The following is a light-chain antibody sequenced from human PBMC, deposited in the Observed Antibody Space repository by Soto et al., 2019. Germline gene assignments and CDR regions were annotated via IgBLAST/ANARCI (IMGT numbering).Light chain of an antibody. CDR1: QSVSSY. V-gene: IGKV3-11*01. J-gene: IGKJ5*01. CDR3: QQRSNRPLT. CDR2: DTA. Sequence: EIVLTQKKATRSLSPGERAPLAWRASQSVSSYLAWYQQTPGQAPRLRIYDTAIRASGIPARFSGSGSGTDFTLTISSLDPEDFAVYCCQQRSNRPLTFGQVTRLEI.